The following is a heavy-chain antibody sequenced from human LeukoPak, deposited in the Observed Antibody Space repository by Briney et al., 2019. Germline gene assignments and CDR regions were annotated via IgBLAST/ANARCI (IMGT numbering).Heavy chain of an antibody. CDR3: ARSGSGHGEFFQY. V-gene: IGHV4-34*01. CDR1: GGSFSGYY. D-gene: IGHD2-15*01. J-gene: IGHJ1*01. Sequence: SETLSLTCAVYGGSFSGYYWSWIRQPPGKGLEWIGEINHSGSTNYNPSLKSRVTISADTSKNQFSLKLTSVTAADTAVYYCARSGSGHGEFFQYWGQGTLVTVSS. CDR2: INHSGST.